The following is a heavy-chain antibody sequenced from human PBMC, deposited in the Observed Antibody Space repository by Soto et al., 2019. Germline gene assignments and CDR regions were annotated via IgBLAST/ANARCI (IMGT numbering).Heavy chain of an antibody. J-gene: IGHJ6*02. CDR1: GFTFSNFE. CDR3: ARAECSSPDCLTAYYSYGLDV. D-gene: IGHD3-9*01. CDR2: INTAGSTK. Sequence: GGSLRLSCAASGFTFSNFEMHWVRQAPGKGLEWVSYINTAGSTKYYAESVKGRFTISRDNARNSLFLQMNSLRAEDTAVYYCARAECSSPDCLTAYYSYGLDVWGQGSTGTVSS. V-gene: IGHV3-48*03.